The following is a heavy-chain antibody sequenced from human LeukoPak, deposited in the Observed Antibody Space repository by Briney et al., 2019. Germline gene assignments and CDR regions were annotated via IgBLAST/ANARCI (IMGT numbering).Heavy chain of an antibody. CDR3: ARGTVTNHFDY. D-gene: IGHD4-17*01. J-gene: IGHJ4*02. CDR1: GGSISSYY. V-gene: IGHV4-59*01. CDR2: IYYSGST. Sequence: SETLSLTCTVSGGSISSYYWSWIRQPPGKGLEWIGYIYYSGSTNYNPSLKSRVTISVDTSKNQFSLKLSSVTAADTTVYYCARGTVTNHFDYWGQGTLVTVSS.